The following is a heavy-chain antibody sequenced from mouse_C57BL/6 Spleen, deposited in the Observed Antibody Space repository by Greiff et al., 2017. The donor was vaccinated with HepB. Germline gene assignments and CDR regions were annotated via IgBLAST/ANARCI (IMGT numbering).Heavy chain of an antibody. Sequence: VQLQQPGAELVRPGSSVKLSCKATGYTFTSYWIHWVKQRPIQGLEWIGNIDPADSETHYNQKFKDKATLTVDKSSSTAYMQLSSLTSEDSAVYYCARRQGKANGYAMDYWGQGTSVTVSS. J-gene: IGHJ4*01. CDR2: IDPADSET. CDR3: ARRQGKANGYAMDY. CDR1: GYTFTSYW. V-gene: IGHV1-52*01.